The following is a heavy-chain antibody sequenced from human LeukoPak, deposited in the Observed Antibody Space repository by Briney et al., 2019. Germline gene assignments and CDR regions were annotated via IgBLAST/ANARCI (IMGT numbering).Heavy chain of an antibody. J-gene: IGHJ4*02. D-gene: IGHD6-13*01. CDR3: ARHGSNWYDFDY. CDR2: IYYSGTT. Sequence: PSETLSLTCTVSGDSISSSSHYWGWIRQPPGKGLEWIGSIYYSGTTYYNPSLKSRVTISVDTSKNQFSLKLRSVTAADTAVYYRARHGSNWYDFDYWGQGTLVTVSS. V-gene: IGHV4-39*01. CDR1: GDSISSSSHY.